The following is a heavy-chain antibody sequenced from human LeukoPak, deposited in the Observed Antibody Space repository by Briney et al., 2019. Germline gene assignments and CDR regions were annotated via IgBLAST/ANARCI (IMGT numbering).Heavy chain of an antibody. J-gene: IGHJ4*02. CDR1: GFIFSGYG. CDR3: AKGLSGTGAALTYFDY. D-gene: IGHD1-26*01. Sequence: PGGSLRLSCAASGFIFSGYGMHWVRQAPGKGLEWVAVIWYDGSNRYYADSVKGRFTISRDNSKNTLYLQMNSLRAEDTAVYYCAKGLSGTGAALTYFDYWGQGTLVTVSS. V-gene: IGHV3-33*06. CDR2: IWYDGSNR.